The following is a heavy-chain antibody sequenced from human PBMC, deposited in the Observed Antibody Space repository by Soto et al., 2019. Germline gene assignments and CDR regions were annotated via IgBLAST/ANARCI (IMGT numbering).Heavy chain of an antibody. CDR2: IIPIFGTA. V-gene: IGHV1-69*13. J-gene: IGHJ6*02. Sequence: GASVKVSCKASGGTFSSYAISWVRQAPGQGLEWMGGIIPIFGTANYAQKFQGRVTITADESTSTAYMELSSLRSEDTAVYYCAIYGGNEIIYYYGMDVWGQGTTVTVS. CDR1: GGTFSSYA. D-gene: IGHD4-17*01. CDR3: AIYGGNEIIYYYGMDV.